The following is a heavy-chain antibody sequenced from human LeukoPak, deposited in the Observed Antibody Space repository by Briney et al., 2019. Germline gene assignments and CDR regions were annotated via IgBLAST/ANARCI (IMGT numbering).Heavy chain of an antibody. J-gene: IGHJ6*02. Sequence: ASVKVSCKASGYTFTGYYMHWVRQAPGQGLEWMGRINPNSGGTNYAQKFQGRVTMTRDTSISTAYMELRRLRSDDTAVYYCARVTIFGVGYYYYGMDVWGQGTTVTVSS. D-gene: IGHD3-3*01. V-gene: IGHV1-2*06. CDR2: INPNSGGT. CDR1: GYTFTGYY. CDR3: ARVTIFGVGYYYYGMDV.